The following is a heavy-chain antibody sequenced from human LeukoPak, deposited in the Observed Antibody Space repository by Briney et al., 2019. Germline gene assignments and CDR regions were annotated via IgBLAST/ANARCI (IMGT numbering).Heavy chain of an antibody. Sequence: GGSLRLSCAASGFAFSSFAMSWVRQAPGKGLEWVSSISGSGGSTYYADSVKGRFTISRDGSKNTLYVQMNSLRAEDTAVYYCAKRVGTNKGGYYFDYWGQGTPVTVSS. CDR3: AKRVGTNKGGYYFDY. D-gene: IGHD1-26*01. V-gene: IGHV3-23*01. CDR2: ISGSGGST. J-gene: IGHJ4*02. CDR1: GFAFSSFA.